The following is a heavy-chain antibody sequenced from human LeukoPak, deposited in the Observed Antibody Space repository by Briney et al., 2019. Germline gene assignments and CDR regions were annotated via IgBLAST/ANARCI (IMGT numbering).Heavy chain of an antibody. Sequence: GGSLRLSCAVSGFTFDDYAVHWVRQVPGKGLEWVSGINWNSDSIGYADSVKGRFTTSRDNAKNSLYLQMNSLRAEDTAFYYCAINGGGDSGYGNFDYWGQGTLVTVSS. CDR1: GFTFDDYA. CDR2: INWNSDSI. CDR3: AINGGGDSGYGNFDY. J-gene: IGHJ4*02. D-gene: IGHD5-12*01. V-gene: IGHV3-9*01.